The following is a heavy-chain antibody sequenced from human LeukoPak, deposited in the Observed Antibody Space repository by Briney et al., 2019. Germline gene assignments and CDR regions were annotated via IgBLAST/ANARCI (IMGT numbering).Heavy chain of an antibody. Sequence: GGSLRLSCAASGFTFSNAWMSWVRQAPGKGLEWVGRIKSKTDGGTTDYAAPVKGRFTISRDDSKNTLYLQMNSLKTEDTAVYCCTTEAMVTYYFDYWGQGTLVTVSS. CDR3: TTEAMVTYYFDY. V-gene: IGHV3-15*01. D-gene: IGHD5-18*01. CDR2: IKSKTDGGTT. J-gene: IGHJ4*02. CDR1: GFTFSNAW.